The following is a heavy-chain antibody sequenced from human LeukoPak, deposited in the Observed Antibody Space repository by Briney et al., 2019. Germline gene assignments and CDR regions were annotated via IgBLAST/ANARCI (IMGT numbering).Heavy chain of an antibody. Sequence: GGSLRLSCAASGFTFSSYWMSWVRQAPGKGLEWVSGISWNSGSIGYADSVKGQFTISRDNAKNSLYLQMNSLRAEDMALYYCAKDTVTGSRGAFDIWGQGTMVTVSS. CDR3: AKDTVTGSRGAFDI. J-gene: IGHJ3*02. D-gene: IGHD1-20*01. CDR2: ISWNSGSI. CDR1: GFTFSSYW. V-gene: IGHV3-9*03.